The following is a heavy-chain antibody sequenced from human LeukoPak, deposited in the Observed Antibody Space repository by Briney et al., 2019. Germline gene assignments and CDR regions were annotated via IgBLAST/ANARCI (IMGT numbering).Heavy chain of an antibody. CDR3: AKGDRIAAPSY. J-gene: IGHJ4*02. D-gene: IGHD6-13*01. Sequence: GASVTLFCAPSGFTFSSYAMSCARHAPGEGLECVSAISGSGGSTYYADSVKGRFTISRDNSKNTLYLQMNSLRAEDTAVYYCAKGDRIAAPSYWGRGTLVTVSS. CDR2: ISGSGGST. CDR1: GFTFSSYA. V-gene: IGHV3-23*01.